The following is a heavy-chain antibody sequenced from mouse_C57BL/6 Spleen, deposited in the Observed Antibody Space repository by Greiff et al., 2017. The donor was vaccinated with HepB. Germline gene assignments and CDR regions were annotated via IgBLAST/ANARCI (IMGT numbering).Heavy chain of an antibody. J-gene: IGHJ1*03. CDR1: GYTFTDYN. Sequence: VQLQQSGPELVKPGASVKIPCKASGYTFTDYNMDWVKQSHGKSLEWIGDINPNNGGTIYNQKFKGKATLTVDKSSSTAYMELRSLTSEDTAVYYCARSGYGSGYWYFDVWGTGTTVTVSS. V-gene: IGHV1-18*01. CDR3: ARSGYGSGYWYFDV. D-gene: IGHD1-1*01. CDR2: INPNNGGT.